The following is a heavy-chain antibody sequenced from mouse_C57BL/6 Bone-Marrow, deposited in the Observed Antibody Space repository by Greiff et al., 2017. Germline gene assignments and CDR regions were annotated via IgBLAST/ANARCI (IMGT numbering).Heavy chain of an antibody. J-gene: IGHJ2*01. Sequence: QVQLQQSGPELVKPGASVKISCKASGYTFTDYYINWVKQRPGQGLEWIGWIFPGSGSTYYNEKFKGKATLTVDKSSSTAYMLLSSLTSEDSAVYFCERSGSNLWDREVFIDDWGQGTTLTVSS. D-gene: IGHD3-3*01. CDR1: GYTFTDYY. CDR3: ERSGSNLWDREVFIDD. CDR2: IFPGSGST. V-gene: IGHV1-75*01.